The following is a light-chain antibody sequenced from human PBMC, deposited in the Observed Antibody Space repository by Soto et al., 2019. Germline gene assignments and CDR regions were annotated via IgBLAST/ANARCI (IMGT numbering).Light chain of an antibody. CDR2: EVS. CDR3: SSYAGSNNLGV. Sequence: QSALTQPPSASGSPGQSVTISCTGTSSDVGGYNYVSWYQQHPGKAPKLMIYEVSNRPSGVSDRFSGSKSGNTASLTVSGLQAEDEADYYCSSYAGSNNLGVFGGGTKLTVL. CDR1: SSDVGGYNY. J-gene: IGLJ2*01. V-gene: IGLV2-8*01.